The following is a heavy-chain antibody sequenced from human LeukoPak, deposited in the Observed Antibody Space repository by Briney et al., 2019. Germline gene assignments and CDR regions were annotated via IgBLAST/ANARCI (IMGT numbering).Heavy chain of an antibody. CDR1: GYTFTGYY. Sequence: PVASVKVSCKASGYTFTGYYMHWVRQAPGQGLEWMGWINPNSGGTNYAQKFQGRVTMTRDTSISTAHMELSSLRSEDTAVYYCATMATLSWFDPWGQGTLVTVSS. CDR3: ATMATLSWFDP. J-gene: IGHJ5*02. V-gene: IGHV1-2*02. D-gene: IGHD5-24*01. CDR2: INPNSGGT.